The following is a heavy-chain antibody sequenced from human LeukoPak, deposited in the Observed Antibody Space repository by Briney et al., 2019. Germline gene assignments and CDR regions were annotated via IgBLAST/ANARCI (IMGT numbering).Heavy chain of an antibody. CDR2: IYPGDSDT. CDR1: GYSFTSYW. J-gene: IGHJ4*02. V-gene: IGHV5-51*01. CDR3: ARRSYGGKDFDY. D-gene: IGHD4-23*01. Sequence: GESLKISCKSSGYSFTSYWINWVRQMPGQGLEWMGIIYPGDSDTKYSPSFQGQVTISADKSINTAYLQWSSLKASDTAMYYCARRSYGGKDFDYWAREPWSPSPQ.